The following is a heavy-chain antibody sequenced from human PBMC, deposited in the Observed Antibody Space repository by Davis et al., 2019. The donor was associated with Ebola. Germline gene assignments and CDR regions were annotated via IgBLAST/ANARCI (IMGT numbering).Heavy chain of an antibody. CDR1: GDPIDSFY. D-gene: IGHD1-20*01. Sequence: SETLSLTCKVSGDPIDSFYWTWIRQPPGKGLEWIGYVYHTGSTSYSPSLKSRVTISVDTSQNQFSLKLSSVTAADTAVYYCARYNWHFGGFDPWGQGTLVTASS. CDR2: VYHTGST. CDR3: ARYNWHFGGFDP. J-gene: IGHJ5*02. V-gene: IGHV4-59*01.